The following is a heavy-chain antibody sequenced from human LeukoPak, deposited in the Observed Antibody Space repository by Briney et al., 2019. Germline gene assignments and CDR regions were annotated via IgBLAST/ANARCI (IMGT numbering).Heavy chain of an antibody. CDR2: ITGSSDIT. CDR1: GFMFRSYG. Sequence: PGGSLRLSCAASGFMFRSYGMNWVRQAPGKGLEWVSGITGSSDITYYADSVKGQFTISRDNSKNTLYLQMNSLRAEDTAVYYCAKDRRYCSGGSCYRGSFYFDYWGQGTLVTVSS. CDR3: AKDRRYCSGGSCYRGSFYFDY. D-gene: IGHD2-15*01. V-gene: IGHV3-23*01. J-gene: IGHJ4*02.